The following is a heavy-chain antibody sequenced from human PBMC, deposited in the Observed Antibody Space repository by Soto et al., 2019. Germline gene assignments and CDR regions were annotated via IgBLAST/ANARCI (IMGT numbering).Heavy chain of an antibody. CDR3: ARANWYAEY. Sequence: QVHLQESGPGLVKPSETLSLTCTVSGGSINNQHWSWIRQPPGKGLEWIGYIYYTGSTNYIPSLKRRDTVSVNTSKNRVSLNVTSPAAADTAIYYCARANWYAEYWVQGTLVTVSS. J-gene: IGHJ4*02. CDR1: GGSINNQH. CDR2: IYYTGST. V-gene: IGHV4-59*11. D-gene: IGHD1-20*01.